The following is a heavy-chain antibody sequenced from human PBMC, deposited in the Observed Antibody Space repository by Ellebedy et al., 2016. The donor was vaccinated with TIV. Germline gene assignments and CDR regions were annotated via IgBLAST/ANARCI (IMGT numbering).Heavy chain of an antibody. CDR2: IRSIAYGGTT. CDR1: GFTIGDYA. J-gene: IGHJ3*02. Sequence: GESLKISCTVSGFTIGDYAMSWFRQAPGKGLFWVAFIRSIAYGGTTSYAASVKGRFTVSRDDSTSIAYLQMNSLKTEDTAVYYCARGRGIAAAAFDIWGQGTMVIVSS. V-gene: IGHV3-49*03. D-gene: IGHD6-13*01. CDR3: ARGRGIAAAAFDI.